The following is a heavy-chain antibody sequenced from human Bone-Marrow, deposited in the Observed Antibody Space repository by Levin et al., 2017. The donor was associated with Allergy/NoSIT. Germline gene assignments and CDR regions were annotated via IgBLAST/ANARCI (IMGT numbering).Heavy chain of an antibody. CDR1: GGSISSYY. V-gene: IGHV4-59*01. CDR3: ARDSRYDYVSMDV. J-gene: IGHJ6*04. Sequence: SETLSLTCSVSGGSISSYYWTWMRQPPGKGLEWIGFIYYSGSTNYNPSLKSRVTISVDTSKNQFSLKLSSVTAADTAVYYCARDSRYDYVSMDVWGKGTTVSVSS. CDR2: IYYSGST. D-gene: IGHD3-16*01.